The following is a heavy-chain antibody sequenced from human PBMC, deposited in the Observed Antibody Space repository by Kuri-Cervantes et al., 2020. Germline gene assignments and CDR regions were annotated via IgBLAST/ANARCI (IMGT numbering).Heavy chain of an antibody. CDR3: AKDYYSSGYYYFDY. Sequence: GESLKISCAASGFTFSSYGMNWVRQAPGKGLEWVSSIGSSSSYIYYVDSVKGRFTIPRDNAKNSLYLQMNSLRAEDTALYYCAKDYYSSGYYYFDYWGQGTLVTVSS. CDR1: GFTFSSYG. V-gene: IGHV3-21*01. D-gene: IGHD3-22*01. CDR2: IGSSSSYI. J-gene: IGHJ4*02.